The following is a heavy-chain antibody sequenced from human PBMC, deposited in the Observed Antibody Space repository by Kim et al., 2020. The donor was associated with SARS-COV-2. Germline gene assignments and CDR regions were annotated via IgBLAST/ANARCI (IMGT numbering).Heavy chain of an antibody. V-gene: IGHV4-39*02. D-gene: IGHD3-3*01. CDR3: ASGWRGDYGGAH. CDR1: GVSVSSPTTY. CDR2: ISYTTST. Sequence: SETLSLTCTVSGVSVSSPTTYWAWIRQPPGKGLEWIGSISYTTSTYYNPSLRNRVAISIDTSKNHFSLTLGSVTAADTAVYYCASGWRGDYGGAHWGQGTLVTVSS. J-gene: IGHJ4*02.